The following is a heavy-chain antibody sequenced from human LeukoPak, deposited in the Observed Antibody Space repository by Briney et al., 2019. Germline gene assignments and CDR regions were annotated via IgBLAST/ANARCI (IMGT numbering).Heavy chain of an antibody. Sequence: PGGSLRLSCAASGFTFSNYWMHWVRQVPGKGLVWVSHINSDGRIINYADAVKGRFTISRDNAKNSLNLQMNSLRAEDTAVYYCARVKGSGCYEVDYWGQGTLVTVSS. J-gene: IGHJ4*02. CDR1: GFTFSNYW. D-gene: IGHD6-19*01. CDR3: ARVKGSGCYEVDY. V-gene: IGHV3-74*01. CDR2: INSDGRII.